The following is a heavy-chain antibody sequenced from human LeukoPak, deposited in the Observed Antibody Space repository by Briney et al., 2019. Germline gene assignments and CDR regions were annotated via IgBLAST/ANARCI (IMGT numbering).Heavy chain of an antibody. Sequence: PGGSLRLSRAASGFTFTYYAMHWVRQAPGKRLEWVSVVSNDGSNQDYTDSVKGRFIISRDDSKSTVYLQMNSLNREDTAVYYCTTDLPYCSSTSCYTDYWGQGTLVTVSS. D-gene: IGHD2-2*02. CDR3: TTDLPYCSSTSCYTDY. V-gene: IGHV3-30-3*01. J-gene: IGHJ4*02. CDR1: GFTFTYYA. CDR2: VSNDGSNQ.